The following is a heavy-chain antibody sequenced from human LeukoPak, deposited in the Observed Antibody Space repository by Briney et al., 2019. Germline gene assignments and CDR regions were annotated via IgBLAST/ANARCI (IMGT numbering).Heavy chain of an antibody. CDR2: IIPILGIA. J-gene: IGHJ6*02. CDR3: AKPRKGHYYGMDV. CDR1: GGTFSSYA. V-gene: IGHV1-69*04. D-gene: IGHD1-14*01. Sequence: GASVKVSCKASGGTFSSYAISWVRQAPGQGLEWMGRIIPILGIANYAQKFQGRVTITADKSTSTAYMELSSLRSEDTAVYYCAKPRKGHYYGMDVWGQGTTVTVSS.